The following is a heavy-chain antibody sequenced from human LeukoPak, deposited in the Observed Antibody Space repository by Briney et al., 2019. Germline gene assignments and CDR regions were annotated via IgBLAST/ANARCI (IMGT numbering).Heavy chain of an antibody. CDR2: IYYSGST. D-gene: IGHD6-6*01. Sequence: PSETLSLTCTVSGASISNYYWSWIRQPPGKGLEWIGSIYYSGSTNYNPSLKSRVTISVDTSKNQFSLKWSSVTAADTAVYYCARGRVPGLWGRGTLVTVSS. V-gene: IGHV4-59*01. CDR1: GASISNYY. CDR3: ARGRVPGL. J-gene: IGHJ2*01.